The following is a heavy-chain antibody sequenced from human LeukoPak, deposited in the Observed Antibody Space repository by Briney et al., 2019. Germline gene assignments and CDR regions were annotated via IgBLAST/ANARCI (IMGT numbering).Heavy chain of an antibody. Sequence: PSETLSLTCAVYGGSFSGYYWSWIRQPPGKGLEWIGYIYYSGSTNYNPSLKSRVTISVDTSKNQFSLKLSSVTAADTAVYYCARVSFYDYVWGSYRVAYYFDYWGQGTLVTVSS. D-gene: IGHD3-16*02. V-gene: IGHV4-59*01. CDR2: IYYSGST. J-gene: IGHJ4*02. CDR1: GGSFSGYY. CDR3: ARVSFYDYVWGSYRVAYYFDY.